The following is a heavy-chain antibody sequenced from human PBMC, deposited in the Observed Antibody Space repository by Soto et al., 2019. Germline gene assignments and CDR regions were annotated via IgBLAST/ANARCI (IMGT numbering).Heavy chain of an antibody. V-gene: IGHV3-30-3*01. CDR1: GFTFSSYA. J-gene: IGHJ6*02. CDR2: ISYDGSNK. CDR3: ARELEGYYYYGMDV. Sequence: GGSLRLSCAASGFTFSSYAMHWVRQAPGKGLEWVAVISYDGSNKYYADSVKGRFTISRDNSKNTLCLQMNSLRAEDTAVYYCARELEGYYYYGMDVWGQGTTVTVSS.